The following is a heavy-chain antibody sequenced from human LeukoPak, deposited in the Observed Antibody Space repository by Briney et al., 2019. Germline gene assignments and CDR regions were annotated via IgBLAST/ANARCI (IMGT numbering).Heavy chain of an antibody. D-gene: IGHD1-26*01. CDR2: TIPIYGTA. J-gene: IGHJ6*03. V-gene: IGHV1-69*13. CDR3: ARWGSGNYLPYYYYMDV. CDR1: GGTFSGYA. Sequence: SVKVSCKASGGTFSGYAISWVRQAPGQGLEWMGGTIPIYGTANYAQKFQGRVTITADESTSTAYMELSSLRSEDTAVYYCARWGSGNYLPYYYYMDVWGKGTTVTVSS.